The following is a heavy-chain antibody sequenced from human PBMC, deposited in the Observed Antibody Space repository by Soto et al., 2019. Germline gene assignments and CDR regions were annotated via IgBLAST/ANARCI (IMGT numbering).Heavy chain of an antibody. CDR1: GGSISSSSYY. J-gene: IGHJ4*02. D-gene: IGHD6-13*01. Sequence: QLQLQESGPGLVKPSETLSLTCTVSGGSISSSSYYWGWIRQPPGKGLEWIGSIYYSGSTYYNPSLMMRFPISVDPSKAQFSLNLSSVTAAGTAVYYCARRGGAAAGTAFAYWGQGPLVTVSS. CDR2: IYYSGST. V-gene: IGHV4-39*01. CDR3: ARRGGAAAGTAFAY.